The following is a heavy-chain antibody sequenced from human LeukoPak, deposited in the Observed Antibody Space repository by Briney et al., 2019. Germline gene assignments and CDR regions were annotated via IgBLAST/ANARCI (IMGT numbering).Heavy chain of an antibody. CDR2: ICHNGRT. J-gene: IGHJ4*02. Sequence: SETLSLTCTVSGGSISSYYWSWIRQPPGKGLDWIGFICHNGRTDYNPSLKSRVTISADTSKNQFSLRLSSVTAADTAVYYCARVFRAAAVDYWGQGTLVTVSS. D-gene: IGHD6-13*01. V-gene: IGHV4-59*01. CDR1: GGSISSYY. CDR3: ARVFRAAAVDY.